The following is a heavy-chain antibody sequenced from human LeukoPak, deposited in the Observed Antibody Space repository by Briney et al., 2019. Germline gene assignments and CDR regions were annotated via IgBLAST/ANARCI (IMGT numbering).Heavy chain of an antibody. Sequence: ASVKVSCKASGYTFTSYGISWVRQAPGQGLEWMGWISAYNGNTNYAQKLQGRVTMTTDTSTSTAYMELRSLRSEDTAVYYCASHDYSNYDYYYYYMDVWGKGTTVTVSS. D-gene: IGHD4-11*01. CDR3: ASHDYSNYDYYYYYMDV. J-gene: IGHJ6*03. V-gene: IGHV1-18*01. CDR1: GYTFTSYG. CDR2: ISAYNGNT.